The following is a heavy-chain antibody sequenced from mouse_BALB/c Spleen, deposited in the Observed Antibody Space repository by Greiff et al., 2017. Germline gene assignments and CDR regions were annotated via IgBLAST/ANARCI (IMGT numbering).Heavy chain of an antibody. V-gene: IGHV2-9*02. Sequence: VQLQQSGPGLVAPSQSLSITCTVSGFSLTSYGVHWVRQPPGKGLEWLGVIWAGGSTNYNSALMSSLSISKDNSKSQVFLKMNSLQTDDTAMYYCAREQGWLGYYFDYWGQGTTLTVSS. D-gene: IGHD2-3*01. CDR2: IWAGGST. J-gene: IGHJ2*01. CDR3: AREQGWLGYYFDY. CDR1: GFSLTSYG.